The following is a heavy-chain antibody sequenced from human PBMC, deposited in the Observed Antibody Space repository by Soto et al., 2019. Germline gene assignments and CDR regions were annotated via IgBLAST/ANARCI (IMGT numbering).Heavy chain of an antibody. CDR1: GGSISSGGYY. J-gene: IGHJ4*02. V-gene: IGHV4-31*03. D-gene: IGHD4-17*01. CDR3: ARALRKRGERFLDY. CDR2: IYYSGST. Sequence: SETLSLTCTVSGGSISSGGYYWSWIRQHPGKGLEWIGYIYYSGSTYYNPSLKSRVTISVDTSKNQFSLKLSSVTAADTAVYYCARALRKRGERFLDYWGQGTLVTVYS.